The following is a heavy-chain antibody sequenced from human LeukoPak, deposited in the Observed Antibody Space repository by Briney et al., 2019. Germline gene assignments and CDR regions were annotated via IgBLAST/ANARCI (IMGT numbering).Heavy chain of an antibody. D-gene: IGHD6-13*01. CDR1: EVTLSRFG. J-gene: IGHJ6*02. CDR3: AKDRSSWYNYYYYGMDV. V-gene: IGHV3-30*02. CDR2: IRDDGSKR. Sequence: GGSLRLSCVASEVTLSRFGMHWVRQAPGKGLDWVAFIRDDGSKRYYADSVKGRFTISRDNSKNTVFLQMNSLRAEDTAVYYCAKDRSSWYNYYYYGMDVWGQGTTVTVSS.